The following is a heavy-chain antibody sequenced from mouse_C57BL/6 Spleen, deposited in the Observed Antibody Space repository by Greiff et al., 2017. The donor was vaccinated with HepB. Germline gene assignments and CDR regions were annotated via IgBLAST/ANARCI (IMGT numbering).Heavy chain of an antibody. CDR2: IWGDGST. Sequence: QVQLQQSGPGLVAPSQSLSITCTVSGFSLTSYGVSWVRQPPGKGLEWLGVIWGDGSTNYHSALISRLSISKDNSKSQVFLKLNSRQTDDTATYYCAKPVYYGNYEGAMDYWGQGTSVTVSS. J-gene: IGHJ4*01. V-gene: IGHV2-3*01. CDR1: GFSLTSYG. CDR3: AKPVYYGNYEGAMDY. D-gene: IGHD2-1*01.